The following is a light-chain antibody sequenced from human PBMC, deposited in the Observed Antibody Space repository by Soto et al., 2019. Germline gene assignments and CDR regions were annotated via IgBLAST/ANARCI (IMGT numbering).Light chain of an antibody. CDR2: GNS. CDR1: SSNIGAGYD. Sequence: QSVLTQPPSVSGAPGQRVTISCTGSSSNIGAGYDVHWYQQLPGTAPKLLIYGNSNRPSGVPDRFSGSKSGTSASLAITGHQAEHEADYYCQFYESSLSGVVFGGGTKLTVL. CDR3: QFYESSLSGVV. V-gene: IGLV1-40*01. J-gene: IGLJ2*01.